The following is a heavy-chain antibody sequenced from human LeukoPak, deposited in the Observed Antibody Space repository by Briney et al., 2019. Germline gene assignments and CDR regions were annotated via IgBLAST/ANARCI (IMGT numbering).Heavy chain of an antibody. V-gene: IGHV4-34*01. CDR3: ASLTTVVTPYFDY. CDR2: INHSGST. CDR1: GGSFSGYY. J-gene: IGHJ4*02. Sequence: PETLSLTCAVYGGSFSGYYWSWIRQPPGKGLEWIGEINHSGSTNYNPSLKSRVTISVDTSKNQFSLKLSSVTAADTAVYYCASLTTVVTPYFDYWGQGTLVTVSS. D-gene: IGHD4-23*01.